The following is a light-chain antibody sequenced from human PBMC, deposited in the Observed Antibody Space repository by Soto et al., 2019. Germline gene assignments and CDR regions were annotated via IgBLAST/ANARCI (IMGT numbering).Light chain of an antibody. J-gene: IGKJ1*01. CDR2: AAS. CDR3: QQSYSTPRT. V-gene: IGKV1-39*01. CDR1: QSISSF. Sequence: DIQMTQSPSSLSASVGDRVTITCRASQSISSFLNWYQKKPGKAPKLLIYAASSLQSGVPSRFSGRGSGSDFTLSISSLHPEDFATYYCQQSYSTPRTFGQGTKVEIK.